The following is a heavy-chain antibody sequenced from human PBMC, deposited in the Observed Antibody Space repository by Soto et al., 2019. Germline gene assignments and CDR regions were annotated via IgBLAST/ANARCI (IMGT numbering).Heavy chain of an antibody. Sequence: EVQLLESGGGLVQPGGSLRLSCAASGFTLSSYAMGWVRQAPGKGLEWVSAFSANGAGTYYADSVKGRFTISRDNSKNTLYLQMRALGAEDTAVYFCAKDRCAPSTCFFDYWGQGTLVTVSS. CDR1: GFTLSSYA. V-gene: IGHV3-23*01. CDR2: FSANGAGT. J-gene: IGHJ4*02. CDR3: AKDRCAPSTCFFDY. D-gene: IGHD2-21*01.